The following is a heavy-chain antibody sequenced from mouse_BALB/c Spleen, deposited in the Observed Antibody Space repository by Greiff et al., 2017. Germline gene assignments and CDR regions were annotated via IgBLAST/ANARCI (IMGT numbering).Heavy chain of an antibody. Sequence: QVQLKQSGPDLVAPSQSLSITCTVSGFSLTSYGVHWVRQPPGKGLEWLVVIWSDGSTTYNSALKSRLSISKDNSKSQVFLKMNSLQTDDTAMYYCARQGEVRRDYAMDYWGQGTSVTVSS. V-gene: IGHV2-6-2*01. CDR1: GFSLTSYG. CDR3: ARQGEVRRDYAMDY. J-gene: IGHJ4*01. CDR2: IWSDGST. D-gene: IGHD2-14*01.